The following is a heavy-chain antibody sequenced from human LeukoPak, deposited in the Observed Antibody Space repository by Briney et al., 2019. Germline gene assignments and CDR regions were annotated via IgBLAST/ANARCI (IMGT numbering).Heavy chain of an antibody. J-gene: IGHJ5*02. CDR1: GYTFTSYG. CDR2: ISAYNGNT. D-gene: IGHD2-2*01. V-gene: IGHV1-18*01. CDR3: ARDQPPDIVVVPTGGSWFDP. Sequence: ASVKVSCKASGYTFTSYGISWVRQAPGQGLEWMGWISAYNGNTNYAQKLQGRVTMTTDTSTSTAYMELRSLRSDDTAVYYCARDQPPDIVVVPTGGSWFDPWGQGTLVTVSS.